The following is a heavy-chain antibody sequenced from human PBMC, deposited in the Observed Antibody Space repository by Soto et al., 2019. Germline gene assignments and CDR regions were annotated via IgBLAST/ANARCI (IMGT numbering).Heavy chain of an antibody. CDR2: IYSGGST. D-gene: IGHD3-16*01. J-gene: IGHJ4*02. V-gene: IGHV3-53*01. Sequence: GGPLRLSCAGSGFIVSSNYMGWVRQAPGKGLECVSVIYSGGSTDYADSVKGRFTISRDSSKNTLYLQMNSLRAEDTAMYYCARSWGYLDYWGQGTLVTVSS. CDR1: GFIVSSNY. CDR3: ARSWGYLDY.